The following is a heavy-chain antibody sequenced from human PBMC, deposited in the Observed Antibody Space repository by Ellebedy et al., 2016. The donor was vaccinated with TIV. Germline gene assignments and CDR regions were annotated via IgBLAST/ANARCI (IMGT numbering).Heavy chain of an antibody. Sequence: MPSETLSPTCTVSGGSISSYYWSWIRQPPGKGLEWIGYIYYSGSTNYNPSLKSRVTISVDTSKNQFSLKLSSVTAADTAVYYCAREHPVGANDYFDYWGQGTLVTVSS. J-gene: IGHJ4*02. CDR2: IYYSGST. D-gene: IGHD1-26*01. CDR3: AREHPVGANDYFDY. V-gene: IGHV4-59*01. CDR1: GGSISSYY.